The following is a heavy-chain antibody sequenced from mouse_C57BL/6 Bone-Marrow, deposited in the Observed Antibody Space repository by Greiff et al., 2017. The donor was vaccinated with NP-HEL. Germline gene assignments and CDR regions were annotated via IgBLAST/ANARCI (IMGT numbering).Heavy chain of an antibody. J-gene: IGHJ1*03. CDR1: GYTFTEYT. V-gene: IGHV1-62-2*01. CDR2: FYPGSGSI. CDR3: ARHADYYGPPEGYFDV. Sequence: VKLQESGAELVKPGASVKLSCKASGYTFTEYTIHWVKQRSGQGLEWIGWFYPGSGSIKYNEKFKDKATLTADKSSSTVYMELSRLTSEDSAVYFCARHADYYGPPEGYFDVWGTGTTVTVSS. D-gene: IGHD1-1*01.